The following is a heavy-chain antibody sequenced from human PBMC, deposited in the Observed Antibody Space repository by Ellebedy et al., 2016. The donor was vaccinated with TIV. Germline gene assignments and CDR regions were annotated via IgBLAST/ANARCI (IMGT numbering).Heavy chain of an antibody. CDR3: ASNYATYYDILTGYVFDY. D-gene: IGHD3-9*01. Sequence: GGSLRLSXAASGFTFSSYSMNWVRQAPGKGLEWVSSISSSSSYIYYADSVKGRFTISRDNAKNSLYLQMNSLRAEDTAVYYCASNYATYYDILTGYVFDYWGQGTLVTVSS. J-gene: IGHJ4*02. CDR2: ISSSSSYI. CDR1: GFTFSSYS. V-gene: IGHV3-21*01.